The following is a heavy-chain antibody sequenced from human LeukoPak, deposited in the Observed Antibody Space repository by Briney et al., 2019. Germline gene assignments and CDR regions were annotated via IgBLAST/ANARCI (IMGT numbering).Heavy chain of an antibody. CDR3: TTRAGSFSSNY. CDR1: GFLFSDAR. Sequence: GGSLRLSCAASGFLFSDARMSWVRQAPGKGLEWVGRIKSKTDGGTTDYAAPVKGTFTISRDDSKNTLYLQMNSLKTEDTAVYYCTTRAGSFSSNYWGQGTLVTVSS. J-gene: IGHJ4*02. CDR2: IKSKTDGGTT. V-gene: IGHV3-15*01. D-gene: IGHD2-15*01.